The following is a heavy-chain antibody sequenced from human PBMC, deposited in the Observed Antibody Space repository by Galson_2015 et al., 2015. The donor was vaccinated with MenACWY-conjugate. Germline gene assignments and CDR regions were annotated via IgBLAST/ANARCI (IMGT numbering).Heavy chain of an antibody. CDR1: GFTFSSYS. CDR2: ISSSSSTI. D-gene: IGHD1-1*01. CDR3: ARYNSPYYFDN. J-gene: IGHJ4*02. Sequence: SLRLSCAASGFTFSSYSMNWVRQAPGKGLEWVSYISSSSSTIYYADSVKGRFTISRDNAKNSLSLQMSSLRDEDTAVYYCARYNSPYYFDNWGQGTLVTVS. V-gene: IGHV3-48*02.